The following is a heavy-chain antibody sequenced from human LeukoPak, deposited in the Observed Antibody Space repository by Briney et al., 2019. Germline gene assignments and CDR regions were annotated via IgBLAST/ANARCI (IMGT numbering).Heavy chain of an antibody. CDR1: GFTFSSYA. Sequence: GGSLRLSCAASGFTFSSYAMSWVRQAPGKGLEWVSNISGGRTSTYYADSVRGRFTISRDNSKNTLYLQMNSLRADDTAVYYCAKGGLVHRFDPWGQGTLVTVSS. J-gene: IGHJ5*02. CDR2: ISGGRTST. V-gene: IGHV3-23*01. CDR3: AKGGLVHRFDP.